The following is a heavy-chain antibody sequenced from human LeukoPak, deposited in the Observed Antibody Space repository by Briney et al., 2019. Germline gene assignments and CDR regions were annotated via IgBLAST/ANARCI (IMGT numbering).Heavy chain of an antibody. D-gene: IGHD3-22*01. Sequence: ASVKVSCKASGYTFTSYYMHWVRQAPGHGLEWMGIINPSGGSTSYAQKFQGRVTMTRDTSTSTVYMELSSLRSEDTAVYYCARFITMIGETGYGMDVWGQGPRSPSP. CDR3: ARFITMIGETGYGMDV. V-gene: IGHV1-46*01. CDR2: INPSGGST. J-gene: IGHJ6*02. CDR1: GYTFTSYY.